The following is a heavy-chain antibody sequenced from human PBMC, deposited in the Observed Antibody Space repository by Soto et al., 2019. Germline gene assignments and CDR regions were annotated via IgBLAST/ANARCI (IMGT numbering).Heavy chain of an antibody. CDR1: GGSISSYY. CDR2: IYYSGST. Sequence: PSETLSLTCTVSGGSISSYYWSWIRQPPGKGLEWIGYIYYSGSTNYNPSLKSRVTILVDTSKNQFSLKLSSLTAADTAVYYCARQGLFDKQRGYSYALGDYYYYMDVWGKGTTVTVSS. J-gene: IGHJ6*03. CDR3: ARQGLFDKQRGYSYALGDYYYYMDV. V-gene: IGHV4-59*08. D-gene: IGHD5-18*01.